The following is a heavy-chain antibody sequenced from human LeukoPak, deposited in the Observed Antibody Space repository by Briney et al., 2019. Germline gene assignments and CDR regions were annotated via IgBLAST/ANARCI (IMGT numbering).Heavy chain of an antibody. D-gene: IGHD6-13*01. Sequence: GASVKVSCKASGYTFIGYYMHWVRQAPGQGLEWMGWISAYNGNTNYAQKLQGRVTMTTDTSTSTAYMELRSLRSDDTAVYYCARDPSGSSWYNYWGQGTLVTVSS. J-gene: IGHJ4*02. CDR2: ISAYNGNT. CDR1: GYTFIGYY. V-gene: IGHV1-18*04. CDR3: ARDPSGSSWYNY.